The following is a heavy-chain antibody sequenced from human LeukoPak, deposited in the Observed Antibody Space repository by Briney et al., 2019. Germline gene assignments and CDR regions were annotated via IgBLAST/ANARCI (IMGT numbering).Heavy chain of an antibody. J-gene: IGHJ1*01. V-gene: IGHV4-4*07. Sequence: PSETLSLTCTVSGGSMRNSYWSWIRQPAGKGLEWVGRIFTTGSTNYNPSLKSRVTMSIDTSKNQFSLKMTSVTAADTAVYYCARDGVPLTKLVARPFHPWGQGTLVTVSS. CDR3: ARDGVPLTKLVARPFHP. CDR2: IFTTGST. CDR1: GGSMRNSY. D-gene: IGHD1-7*01.